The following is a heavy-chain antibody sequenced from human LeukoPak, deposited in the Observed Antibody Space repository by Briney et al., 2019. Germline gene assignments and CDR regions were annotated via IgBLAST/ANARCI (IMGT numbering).Heavy chain of an antibody. CDR3: ARHVLSCRGGSCYPNWFDS. D-gene: IGHD2-15*01. V-gene: IGHV4-59*08. Sequence: PSETLSLTCTVSGGSISSTYWSWIRQPPGKGLEGSGYIYSSGSTNYNPSLKSLVTISVETSKNQLSLKRSSVTAADTALYFCARHVLSCRGGSCYPNWFDSWGQGTLVTVSS. J-gene: IGHJ5*01. CDR1: GGSISSTY. CDR2: IYSSGST.